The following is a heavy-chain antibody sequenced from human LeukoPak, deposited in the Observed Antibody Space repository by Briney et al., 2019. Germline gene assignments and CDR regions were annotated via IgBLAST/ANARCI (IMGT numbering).Heavy chain of an antibody. CDR1: GGSISSSSHY. J-gene: IGHJ5*02. V-gene: IGHV4-39*07. Sequence: PSETLSLTCTVSGGSISSSSHYWAWIRQPRGKGLEWIGSIYYSGSTYYNPSLKSRITISVDTSKNQFSLRLSCVTAADTAMYYCARVPFFGTNWFDPWGQGTLVTVSS. CDR3: ARVPFFGTNWFDP. CDR2: IYYSGST. D-gene: IGHD3-3*01.